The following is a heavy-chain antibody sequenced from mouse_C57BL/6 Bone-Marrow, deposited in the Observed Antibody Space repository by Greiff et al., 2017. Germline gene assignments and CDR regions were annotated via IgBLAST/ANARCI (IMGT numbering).Heavy chain of an antibody. CDR1: GYTFTSYW. Sequence: QVQLKQPGAELVRPGSSVKLSCKASGYTFTSYWMHWVKQRPIQGLEWIGNIDPSDSETHYNQKFKDKATLTVDKSSSTAYMQLSSLTSEASAVYYCARGGWFPAMDYWGQGTSVTVSS. D-gene: IGHD2-3*01. CDR2: IDPSDSET. V-gene: IGHV1-52*01. CDR3: ARGGWFPAMDY. J-gene: IGHJ4*01.